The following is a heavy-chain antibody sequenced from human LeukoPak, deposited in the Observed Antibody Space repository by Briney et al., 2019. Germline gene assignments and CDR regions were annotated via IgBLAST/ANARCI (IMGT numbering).Heavy chain of an antibody. V-gene: IGHV3-48*01. J-gene: IGHJ4*02. CDR2: ISSSSSTI. CDR3: AKGEIYDFWSGYPDY. Sequence: GGSLRLSCAASGFTFSSYSMNWVRQAPGKGLEWVSYISSSSSTIYYADSVKGRFTISRDNSKNTLYLEMNSLRAEDTAVYYCAKGEIYDFWSGYPDYWGQGTLVTVSS. CDR1: GFTFSSYS. D-gene: IGHD3-3*01.